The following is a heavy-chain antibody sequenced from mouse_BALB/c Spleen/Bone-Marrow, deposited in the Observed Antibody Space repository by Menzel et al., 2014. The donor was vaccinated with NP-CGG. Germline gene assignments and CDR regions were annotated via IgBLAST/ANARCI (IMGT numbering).Heavy chain of an antibody. CDR2: ISSGSSTI. D-gene: IGHD1-1*01. V-gene: IGHV5-17*02. CDR1: GFTFSSFG. Sequence: EVKLVESGGGLVQPGGSRKLSCAASGFTFSSFGMHWVRRAPEKGLEWVAYISSGSSTIYYADTVRGRFTISRDNPKNTLFLQMTSLRSEDTAMYYCARYYGSSYWYSDVWGAGTTVTVSS. J-gene: IGHJ1*01. CDR3: ARYYGSSYWYSDV.